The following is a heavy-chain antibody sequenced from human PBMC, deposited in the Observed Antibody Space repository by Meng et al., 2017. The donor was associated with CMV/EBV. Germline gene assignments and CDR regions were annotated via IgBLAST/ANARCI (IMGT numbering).Heavy chain of an antibody. D-gene: IGHD4-11*01. J-gene: IGHJ4*02. CDR2: ISSSGRTI. CDR1: GFTFSDYY. CDR3: ARRDDYSNYVLFY. Sequence: GESLKISCAASGFTFSDYYMSWIRQAPGKGLEWVSYISSSGRTIYYADSVKGRFTISRDNAKNSLYLQMNSLRAEDTAVYYCARRDDYSNYVLFYWGQGTLVTSPQ. V-gene: IGHV3-11*01.